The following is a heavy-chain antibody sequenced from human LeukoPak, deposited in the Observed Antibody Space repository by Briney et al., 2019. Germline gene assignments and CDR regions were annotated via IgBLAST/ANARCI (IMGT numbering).Heavy chain of an antibody. CDR1: GGSFSGYY. CDR3: ARGLIRQPYYYYYMDV. CDR2: INHSGST. J-gene: IGHJ6*03. Sequence: SETLSLTCAVYGGSFSGYYWSWIRQPPGKGLEWIGEINHSGSTNYNPSLKSRVTISVDTFKNQFSLKLSSVTAADTAVYYCARGLIRQPYYYYYMDVWGKGTTVTVSS. V-gene: IGHV4-34*01. D-gene: IGHD2-8*01.